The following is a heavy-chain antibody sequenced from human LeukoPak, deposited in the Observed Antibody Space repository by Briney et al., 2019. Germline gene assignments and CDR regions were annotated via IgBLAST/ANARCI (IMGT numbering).Heavy chain of an antibody. CDR1: GDSVSSNSAA. CDR2: TYYRSKLYN. J-gene: IGHJ5*02. D-gene: IGHD5-12*01. V-gene: IGHV6-1*01. CDR3: ARAYGGYVHWFDP. Sequence: SQTLSLTCAISGDSVSSNSAAWHWIRQPPSRGLEWLGRTYYRSKLYNDYAVSVKSRITINPDTSKNQFSLQLNSVTPEDTAVYYCARAYGGYVHWFDPWGQGTLVTVSS.